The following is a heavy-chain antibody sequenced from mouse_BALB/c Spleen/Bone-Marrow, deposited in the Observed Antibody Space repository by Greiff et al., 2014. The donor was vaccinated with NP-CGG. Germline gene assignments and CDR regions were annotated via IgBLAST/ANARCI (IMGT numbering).Heavy chain of an antibody. J-gene: IGHJ4*01. V-gene: IGHV1-15*01. Sequence: QVQLQQPGAELVRPGASVTLSCKASGYKFTDYEMHWVKQTPVHGLEWIGSIDPETGVTAYNQNFKGKATLTADRSSTTAYMELRSLTSEDSAVYYCTREGIYFGYDVPMDYWGQGTSVTVSS. D-gene: IGHD2-2*01. CDR1: GYKFTDYE. CDR3: TREGIYFGYDVPMDY. CDR2: IDPETGVT.